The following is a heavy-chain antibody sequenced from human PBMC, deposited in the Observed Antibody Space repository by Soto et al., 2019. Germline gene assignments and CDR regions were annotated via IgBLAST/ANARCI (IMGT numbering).Heavy chain of an antibody. Sequence: QVQLQESGPRLVKPLQTLSLTCTVSGDSINSGDYYWSWIRQPPGRGLEWVGYSFYSGITDYNPSHKSRMTISMARSKNQFSLRLNSVTAAATAVYFCAGWSGVGVAGMDVWGQGTTVSVSS. J-gene: IGHJ6*02. CDR1: GDSINSGDYY. CDR2: SFYSGIT. CDR3: AGWSGVGVAGMDV. V-gene: IGHV4-30-4*01. D-gene: IGHD2-15*01.